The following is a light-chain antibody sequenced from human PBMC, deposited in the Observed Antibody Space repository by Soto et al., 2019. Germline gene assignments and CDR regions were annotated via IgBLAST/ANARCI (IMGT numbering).Light chain of an antibody. CDR3: QAYDYTLTASV. J-gene: IGLJ3*02. Sequence: QSALTQPASVSGSPGQSITISCTGTSSDVGGYNYVSWYQQHPGKAPKLMIYEVSNRPSGVPERFSGSKSGTSASLAITGLQAEDEADYYCQAYDYTLTASVFGGGTQLTVL. CDR1: SSDVGGYNY. CDR2: EVS. V-gene: IGLV2-14*01.